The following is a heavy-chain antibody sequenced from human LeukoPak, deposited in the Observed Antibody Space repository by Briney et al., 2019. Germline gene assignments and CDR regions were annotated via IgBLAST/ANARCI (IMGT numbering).Heavy chain of an antibody. CDR2: INTNTGNP. CDR3: ASGPSYSGSNEYFDS. J-gene: IGHJ4*02. CDR1: GYTFSSYT. V-gene: IGHV7-4-1*02. D-gene: IGHD1-26*01. Sequence: GASVKVSCKASGYTFSSYTMNWVRQAPGQGLEWMGWINTNTGNPTYAQDYTGRFVFSLDTSVSTTYLQISRLKAEDTAVYYCASGPSYSGSNEYFDSWGQGPWSPSPQ.